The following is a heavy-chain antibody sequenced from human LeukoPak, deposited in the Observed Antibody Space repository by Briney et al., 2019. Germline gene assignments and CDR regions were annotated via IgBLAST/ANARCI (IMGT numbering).Heavy chain of an antibody. D-gene: IGHD3-10*01. V-gene: IGHV4-31*03. CDR1: GGSISSGGYY. CDR2: IYYSGST. CDR3: ARGGVQGSCFDY. J-gene: IGHJ4*02. Sequence: SQTLSLTCTVSGGSISSGGYYWSWIRQHPGKGLEWIGYIYYSGSTYYNPSPKSRVTISVDTSKNQFSLKLSSVTAADTAVYYCARGGVQGSCFDYWGQGTLVTVSS.